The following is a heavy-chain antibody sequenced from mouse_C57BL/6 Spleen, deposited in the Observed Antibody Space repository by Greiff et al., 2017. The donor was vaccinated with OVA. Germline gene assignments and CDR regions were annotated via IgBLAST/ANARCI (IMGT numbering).Heavy chain of an antibody. CDR2: IYPGDGDT. CDR3: APYKFAY. CDR1: GYAFSSSW. Sequence: QVQLQQSGPELVKPGASVKISCKASGYAFSSSWMNWVKQRPGKGLEWIGRIYPGDGDTNYNGKFKGKATLTADKSSSTAYMQLSSLTSEDSAVYFCAPYKFAYWGQGTLVTVSA. V-gene: IGHV1-82*01. D-gene: IGHD1-3*01. J-gene: IGHJ3*01.